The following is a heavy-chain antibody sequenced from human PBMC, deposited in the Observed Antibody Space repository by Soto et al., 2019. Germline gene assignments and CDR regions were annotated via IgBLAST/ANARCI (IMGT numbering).Heavy chain of an antibody. CDR3: ARERWSVYYYYGMDV. CDR2: INHSGST. J-gene: IGHJ6*02. V-gene: IGHV4-34*01. Sequence: PSETLSLTCAVYGGSFSGYYWSWIRQPPGKGLEWIGEINHSGSTNYNPSLKSRVTISLDTSKNQFSLKLISVTAADTAVYYCARERWSVYYYYGMDVWGQGTTVTVSS. CDR1: GGSFSGYY. D-gene: IGHD2-15*01.